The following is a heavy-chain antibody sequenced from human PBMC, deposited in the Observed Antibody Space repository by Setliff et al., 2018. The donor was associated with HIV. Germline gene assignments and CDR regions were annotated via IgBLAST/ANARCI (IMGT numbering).Heavy chain of an antibody. Sequence: PSETLSLTCTVSGGSISSYYWSWIRQPPGKGLEWIGYIYYNGNTNYNPSLKSRVTISVDTPKNQLSLKLSSVTAADTAVYYCAREIYGGNSRPFDYWGQGTLVTVS. CDR1: GGSISSYY. CDR3: AREIYGGNSRPFDY. CDR2: IYYNGNT. J-gene: IGHJ4*02. V-gene: IGHV4-59*01. D-gene: IGHD4-17*01.